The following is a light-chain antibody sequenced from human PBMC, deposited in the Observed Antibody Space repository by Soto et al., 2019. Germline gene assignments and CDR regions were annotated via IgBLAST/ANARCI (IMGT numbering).Light chain of an antibody. CDR2: GAS. V-gene: IGKV3-15*01. CDR1: EYVNNN. Sequence: EIVMTQSPANLSVSPGESAMLSCRASEYVNNNLAWYQHKPGQAPRLLIFGASTRATDTPARFSGSGSGTEFTLTISSPQSADSAVYYCQQYKKWPPWTFGQGTNVEIK. J-gene: IGKJ1*01. CDR3: QQYKKWPPWT.